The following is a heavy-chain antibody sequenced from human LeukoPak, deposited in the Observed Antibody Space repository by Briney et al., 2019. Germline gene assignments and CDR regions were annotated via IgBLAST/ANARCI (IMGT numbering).Heavy chain of an antibody. V-gene: IGHV4-4*07. D-gene: IGHD4-17*01. CDR1: GGSITSYF. CDR3: ASTTVTATEPGFDY. J-gene: IGHJ4*02. Sequence: SEALSVTCTDSGGSITSYFRSWIRQPAGRGLEYMGHIYTSRSTNYNPSLKSRVTMSVDTSKNQFSLKLSSVTAADTAVHYCASTTVTATEPGFDYWGQGTLVTVSS. CDR2: IYTSRST.